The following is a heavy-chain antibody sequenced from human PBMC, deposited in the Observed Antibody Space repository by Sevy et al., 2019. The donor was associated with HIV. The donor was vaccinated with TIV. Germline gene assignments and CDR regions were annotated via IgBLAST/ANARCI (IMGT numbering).Heavy chain of an antibody. V-gene: IGHV3-30-3*01. Sequence: GGSLRLSCAASGFTFSSYAMHWVRQAPGKGLEWVAVISYDGSNKYYADSVQGRFTISRDNSKNTLYLQMNSLRAEDTAVYYCASSDRQWLVNYFDYWGQGTLVTVSS. CDR1: GFTFSSYA. J-gene: IGHJ4*02. D-gene: IGHD6-19*01. CDR3: ASSDRQWLVNYFDY. CDR2: ISYDGSNK.